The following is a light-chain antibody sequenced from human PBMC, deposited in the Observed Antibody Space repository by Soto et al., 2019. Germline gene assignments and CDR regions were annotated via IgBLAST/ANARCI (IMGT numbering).Light chain of an antibody. CDR2: KVS. CDR1: QSLVYSDGNTY. CDR3: MQGTHWPPIT. Sequence: DVVMTQSPLSLPVTLGQPASISCRSSQSLVYSDGNTYLNWFQQRPGQSPRRLISKVSNRDSGVPDRFSGSGSGTDFTLKISRVEAEDVGVYYCMQGTHWPPITFGKGTRLEIK. J-gene: IGKJ5*01. V-gene: IGKV2-30*01.